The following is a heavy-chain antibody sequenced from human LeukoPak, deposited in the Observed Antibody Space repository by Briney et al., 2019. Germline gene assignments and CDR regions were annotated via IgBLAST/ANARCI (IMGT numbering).Heavy chain of an antibody. D-gene: IGHD3-22*01. V-gene: IGHV4-61*01. CDR3: ARVRDYYDSTLTAWFDP. CDR1: GGSVSSGSYY. CDR2: IYYSGST. Sequence: PSETLSLTCTVSGGSVSSGSYYWSWIRQPPGKGLEWIGYIYYSGSTNYNPSLKSRVTISVDTSKNQFSLKLSSVTAADTAVYYCARVRDYYDSTLTAWFDPWGQGTLVTVSP. J-gene: IGHJ5*02.